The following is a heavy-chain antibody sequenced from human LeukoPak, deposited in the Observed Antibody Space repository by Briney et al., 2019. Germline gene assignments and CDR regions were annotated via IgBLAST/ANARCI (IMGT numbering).Heavy chain of an antibody. D-gene: IGHD3-10*01. V-gene: IGHV3-73*01. J-gene: IGHJ4*02. Sequence: GGSLRLSCAASGFTFSSYAMSWVRQASGKGLEWVGRIRSTANGYATAYAASVKGRFTISRDDSKNTAYLQMDSLKTEDTAVYYYGSGSYADFDYWGQGTLVTVSS. CDR1: GFTFSSYA. CDR2: IRSTANGYAT. CDR3: GSGSYADFDY.